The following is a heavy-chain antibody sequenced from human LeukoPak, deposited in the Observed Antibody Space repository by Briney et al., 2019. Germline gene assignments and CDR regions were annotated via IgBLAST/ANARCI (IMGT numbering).Heavy chain of an antibody. J-gene: IGHJ3*02. V-gene: IGHV3-21*05. CDR1: GFTFSSYS. D-gene: IGHD2-21*02. CDR2: ISSSSSYI. Sequence: GGSLRLSCAASGFTFSSYSMNWVRQAPGKGLEWVSYISSSSSYIYYADSVKGRFTISRDNAKNSLYLQMNSLRAEDTAVYYCARPYCGGDCYNAFDIWGQGTMVTVSS. CDR3: ARPYCGGDCYNAFDI.